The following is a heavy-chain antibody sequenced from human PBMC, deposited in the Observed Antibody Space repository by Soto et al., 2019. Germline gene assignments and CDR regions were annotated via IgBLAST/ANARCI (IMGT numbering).Heavy chain of an antibody. CDR2: ISGSGGST. CDR3: AKAPVYYCSSTSCTNYFDY. V-gene: IGHV3-23*01. J-gene: IGHJ4*02. CDR1: GFTFSSYA. Sequence: GGSLILSCAASGFTFSSYAMSWGLQAPGKGLEWVSAISGSGGSTYYADSVKGRFTISRDNSKNTLYLQMNSLRAEDTAVYYCAKAPVYYCSSTSCTNYFDYWGQGTLVTVSS. D-gene: IGHD2-2*01.